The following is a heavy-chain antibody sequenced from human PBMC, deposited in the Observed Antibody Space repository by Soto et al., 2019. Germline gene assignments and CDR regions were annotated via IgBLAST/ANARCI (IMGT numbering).Heavy chain of an antibody. J-gene: IGHJ6*03. CDR3: ARAQSLWFGEQEPPLFHMDV. V-gene: IGHV1-18*01. CDR1: GYTFTSYG. Sequence: QVQLVQSGAEVKKPGASVKVSCKASGYTFTSYGISWVRQAPGQGLEWMGWISAYNGNTNYAQKLQGRVTMTTDTSTSTADMELRSLRPDDTAVYYCARAQSLWFGEQEPPLFHMDVWGKGTTVTVSS. D-gene: IGHD3-10*01. CDR2: ISAYNGNT.